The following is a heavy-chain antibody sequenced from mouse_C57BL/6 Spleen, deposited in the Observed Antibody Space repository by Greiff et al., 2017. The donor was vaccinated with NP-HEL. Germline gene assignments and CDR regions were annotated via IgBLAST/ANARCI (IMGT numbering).Heavy chain of an antibody. CDR2: IYPGSGST. D-gene: IGHD3-2*02. J-gene: IGHJ4*01. V-gene: IGHV1-55*01. Sequence: VQLQQPGAELVKPGASVKMSCKASGYTFTSYWITWVKQRPGQGLEWIGDIYPGSGSTNYNEKFKSKATLTVDTSSSTAYMQLSSLTSEDSAVYHCATSLDSSGYDYYAMDYWGQGTSVTVSS. CDR3: ATSLDSSGYDYYAMDY. CDR1: GYTFTSYW.